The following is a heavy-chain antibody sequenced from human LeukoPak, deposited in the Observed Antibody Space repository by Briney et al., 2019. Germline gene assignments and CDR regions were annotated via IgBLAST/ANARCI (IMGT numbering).Heavy chain of an antibody. J-gene: IGHJ6*03. CDR3: ARTTEGGYTYGYFYYYYMDV. CDR2: ICYSGST. D-gene: IGHD5-18*01. Sequence: PSETLSLTCTVPGDSISSSYWGWIRQPPGKGLEWLGYICYSGSTNYNPSLKSRVTISVDTSKTQFSLKLTSVTAADTAVYYCARTTEGGYTYGYFYYYYMDVWGKGTTVTISS. CDR1: GDSISSSY. V-gene: IGHV4-59*01.